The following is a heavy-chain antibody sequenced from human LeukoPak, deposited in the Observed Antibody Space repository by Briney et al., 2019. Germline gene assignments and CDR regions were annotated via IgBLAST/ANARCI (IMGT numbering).Heavy chain of an antibody. Sequence: GGSLRLSCAASGFTFSNSDMSWVRQAPGEGLEWVSAIGGSGSSTFYADSVKGRFTVSRDNSKNTLYLQMSSLRAEDTAVYYCAKSRLTPHPWGQGTLVTVSS. V-gene: IGHV3-23*01. CDR1: GFTFSNSD. D-gene: IGHD1-14*01. J-gene: IGHJ5*02. CDR3: AKSRLTPHP. CDR2: IGGSGSST.